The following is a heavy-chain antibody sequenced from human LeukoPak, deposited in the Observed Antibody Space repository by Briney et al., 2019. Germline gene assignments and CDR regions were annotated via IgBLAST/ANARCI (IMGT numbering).Heavy chain of an antibody. CDR3: ARDYSEESKNFGELLGDAFDI. J-gene: IGHJ3*02. Sequence: PGGSLRLSCAASGFTFSSYSMNWVRQAPGKGLEWVSSISSSSSYIYYADSVKGRFTISRDNAKNSLYLQMNSLRAEDTAVYYCARDYSEESKNFGELLGDAFDIWGQGTMVTVSS. D-gene: IGHD3-10*01. V-gene: IGHV3-21*01. CDR1: GFTFSSYS. CDR2: ISSSSSYI.